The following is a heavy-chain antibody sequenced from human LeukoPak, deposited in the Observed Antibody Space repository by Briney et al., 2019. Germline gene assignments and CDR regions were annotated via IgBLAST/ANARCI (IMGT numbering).Heavy chain of an antibody. V-gene: IGHV3-74*01. CDR3: ARAGAYHFDN. Sequence: GGSLRLSCAASGFTFSDYWMHWVRQAPGKGLVWVSVINTDTRGTYYADSVRGRFTISRDNAKNTLYLQMNSLRAEDTAVYYCARAGAYHFDNWGQGTLVTVSP. J-gene: IGHJ4*02. CDR2: INTDTRGT. CDR1: GFTFSDYW. D-gene: IGHD3-16*01.